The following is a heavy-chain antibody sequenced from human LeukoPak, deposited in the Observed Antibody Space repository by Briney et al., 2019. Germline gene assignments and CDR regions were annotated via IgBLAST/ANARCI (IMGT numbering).Heavy chain of an antibody. CDR2: INPNSGGT. J-gene: IGHJ5*02. D-gene: IGHD3-3*01. Sequence: ASVKVSCKASGYTFTSYGISWVRQAPGQGLEWMGWINPNSGGTNYAQKFQGRVTMTRDTSISTAYMELSRLRSDDTAVCYCARDHVPYYDFWSGKNWFDPWGQGTLVTVSS. CDR3: ARDHVPYYDFWSGKNWFDP. CDR1: GYTFTSYG. V-gene: IGHV1-2*02.